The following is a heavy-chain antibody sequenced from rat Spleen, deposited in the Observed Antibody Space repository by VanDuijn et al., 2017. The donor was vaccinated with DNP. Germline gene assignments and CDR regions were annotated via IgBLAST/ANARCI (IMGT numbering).Heavy chain of an antibody. CDR1: GFTFNYYW. D-gene: IGHD4-3*01. V-gene: IGHV5-31*01. CDR2: ITSGSGTT. J-gene: IGHJ2*01. Sequence: EVQLVESGGGLVQPGRSLKLSCVASGFTFNYYWMAWIRQAPGKGLEWIASITSGSGTTSYPDSVKGRFTVSRDDSTSTLYLQMDSLRSEDTATYYCTRGGTYYFDYWGQGVMVTVSS. CDR3: TRGGTYYFDY.